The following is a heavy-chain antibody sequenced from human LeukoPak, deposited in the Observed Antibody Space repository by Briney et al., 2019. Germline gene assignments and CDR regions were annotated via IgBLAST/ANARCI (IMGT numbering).Heavy chain of an antibody. CDR2: IYYSGST. V-gene: IGHV4-61*01. Sequence: SETLSLTCGVSGYSISSGYYWSWIRQPPGKGLEWIGYIYYSGSTNYNPSLKSRVTISVDTSKNQFSLKLSSVTAADTAVYYCARTGYSKSPFDYWGQGTLVTVSS. CDR3: ARTGYSKSPFDY. D-gene: IGHD4-11*01. CDR1: GYSISSGYY. J-gene: IGHJ4*02.